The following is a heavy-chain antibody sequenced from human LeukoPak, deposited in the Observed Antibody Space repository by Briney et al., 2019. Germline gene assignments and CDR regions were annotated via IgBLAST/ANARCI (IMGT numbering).Heavy chain of an antibody. CDR2: ISSSGSTI. CDR3: ARDNGGTNYDILTGYYGGLGFDY. CDR1: GFTFSSYE. V-gene: IGHV3-48*03. Sequence: GGSLRLSRAASGFTFSSYEMNWVRQAPGKGLEWVSYISSSGSTIYYADSVKGRFTISRDNAKNSLYLQMNSLRAEDTAVYYCARDNGGTNYDILTGYYGGLGFDYWGQGTLVTVSS. D-gene: IGHD3-9*01. J-gene: IGHJ4*02.